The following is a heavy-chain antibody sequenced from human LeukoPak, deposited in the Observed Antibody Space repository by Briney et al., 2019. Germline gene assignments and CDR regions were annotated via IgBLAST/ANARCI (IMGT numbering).Heavy chain of an antibody. CDR3: ARDVGEYCSSTNCYASHY. Sequence: ASVKVSCKASGYTFTGYYIHWVRQAPGQGLEWMGWINPHSGGTNYAQKFQGGVTMTRDTSITTAYMELSSLRSDDTAVYYCARDVGEYCSSTNCYASHYWGQGTLVTVSS. CDR2: INPHSGGT. CDR1: GYTFTGYY. D-gene: IGHD2-2*01. J-gene: IGHJ4*02. V-gene: IGHV1-2*02.